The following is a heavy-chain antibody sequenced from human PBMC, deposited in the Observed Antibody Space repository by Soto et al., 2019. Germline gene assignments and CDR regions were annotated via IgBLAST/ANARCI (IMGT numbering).Heavy chain of an antibody. CDR3: AKDRRPGGNYGFDSDF. CDR2: SSATGAGT. J-gene: IGHJ4*02. D-gene: IGHD1-7*01. Sequence: EVQLLESGGGLVQPGGSLRLSCAASGFTFSSYGMTWVRQAPGKGLEWVSFSSATGAGTYYADSVKGRFTISRDNSKNTLYLQMTSLRADDTAVYYCAKDRRPGGNYGFDSDFWGQGALVIVSS. CDR1: GFTFSSYG. V-gene: IGHV3-23*01.